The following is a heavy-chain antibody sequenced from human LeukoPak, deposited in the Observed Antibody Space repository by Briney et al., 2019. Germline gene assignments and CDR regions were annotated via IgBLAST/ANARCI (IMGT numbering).Heavy chain of an antibody. CDR1: GFTFSSYG. J-gene: IGHJ4*02. CDR3: ARGGGYSYGSFDY. Sequence: GGSLRLSCAASGFTFSSYGMHWVRQAPGKGLVWVSRINSDGSSTSYADSVKGRFTISRDNAKNTLYLQMNSLRAEDTAVYYCARGGGYSYGSFDYWGQGTLVTVSS. V-gene: IGHV3-74*01. CDR2: INSDGSST. D-gene: IGHD5-18*01.